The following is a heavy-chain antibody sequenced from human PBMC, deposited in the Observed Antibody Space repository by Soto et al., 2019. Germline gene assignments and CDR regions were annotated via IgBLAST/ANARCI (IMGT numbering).Heavy chain of an antibody. D-gene: IGHD3-10*01. CDR2: ISWNSGSI. V-gene: IGHV3-9*01. CDR1: GFTFDDYA. CDR3: AKGGGPGRWFDP. J-gene: IGHJ5*02. Sequence: EVQLVESGGGLVQPGRSLRLSCAASGFTFDDYAMHWVRQAPGKGLEWVSGISWNSGSIGYADSVKGRFTISRDNAKNSLYLQMNSLRAEDTALYYCAKGGGPGRWFDPWGQGTLVTVSS.